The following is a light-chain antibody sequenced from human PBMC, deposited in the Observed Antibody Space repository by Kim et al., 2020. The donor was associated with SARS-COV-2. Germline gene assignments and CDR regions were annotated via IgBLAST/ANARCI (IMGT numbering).Light chain of an antibody. CDR2: GVN. CDR3: CSYAGSSTYV. CDR1: SSDIGGYDL. V-gene: IGLV2-14*03. Sequence: QSALTQPASVSGSPGQSITISCTGTSSDIGGYDLVSWYQQHPGKAPKLMIYGVNNRPSGVSNRFSGSKSGNTASLTISGLQAEDEADYYCCSYAGSSTYVFGTGTKVTVL. J-gene: IGLJ1*01.